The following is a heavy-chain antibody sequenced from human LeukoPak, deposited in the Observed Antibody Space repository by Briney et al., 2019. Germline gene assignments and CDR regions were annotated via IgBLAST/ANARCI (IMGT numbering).Heavy chain of an antibody. Sequence: GGSLRLSCVVSGFTLSSHSMIWVRQAPGKGMQWVANMKKDGSETNYVDSVKGRFTISRDNAKNSLYRQMNSRTAEATPVYYCGRHRSGSGTYFIDYWGQGTLVSVSS. V-gene: IGHV3-7*01. CDR3: GRHRSGSGTYFIDY. CDR1: GFTLSSHS. D-gene: IGHD3-10*01. J-gene: IGHJ4*02. CDR2: MKKDGSET.